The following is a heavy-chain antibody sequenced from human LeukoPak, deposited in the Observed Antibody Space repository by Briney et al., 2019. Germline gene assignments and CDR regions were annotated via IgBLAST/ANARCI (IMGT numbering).Heavy chain of an antibody. CDR2: INPSGGST. CDR3: ARVRSGYYPRYAFDI. Sequence: ASVKVSCKASGYTFTSYYMHWVRQAPGQGLEWMGIINPSGGSTSYAQKFQGRVTMTRDTSTSTVYMELSRLRSEDTAAYYCARVRSGYYPRYAFDIWGQGTMVTVSS. V-gene: IGHV1-46*01. CDR1: GYTFTSYY. D-gene: IGHD3-22*01. J-gene: IGHJ3*02.